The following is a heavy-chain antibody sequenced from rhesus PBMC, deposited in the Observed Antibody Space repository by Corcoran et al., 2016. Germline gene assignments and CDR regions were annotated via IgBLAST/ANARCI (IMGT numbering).Heavy chain of an antibody. CDR1: GVTFSSYW. Sequence: EVQRVETGGGLVQPGGSLRLSCAASGVTFSSYWMNWVRQAPGKGLEWVSAINSGGVSQSYADSVKGRFTISRDNSKNTLSLQMNSLRAEDTAVYYCAKERYSSGWANFDYWGQGVLVTVSS. J-gene: IGHJ4*01. V-gene: IGHV3S25*01. CDR2: INSGGVSQ. D-gene: IGHD6-31*01. CDR3: AKERYSSGWANFDY.